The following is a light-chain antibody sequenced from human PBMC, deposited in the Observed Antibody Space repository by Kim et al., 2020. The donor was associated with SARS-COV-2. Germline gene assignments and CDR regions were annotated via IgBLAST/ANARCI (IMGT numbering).Light chain of an antibody. J-gene: IGLJ1*01. V-gene: IGLV3-19*01. CDR2: GKN. CDR1: SLRSYY. CDR3: NSRDSSGNHLYV. Sequence: ELTQDPAVSVALGQTVRITCQGDSLRSYYASWYQQKPGQAPVLVIYGKNNRPSGIPDRFSGSSSGNTASLTITGAQAEDEADYYCNSRDSSGNHLYVFGTGTKVTVL.